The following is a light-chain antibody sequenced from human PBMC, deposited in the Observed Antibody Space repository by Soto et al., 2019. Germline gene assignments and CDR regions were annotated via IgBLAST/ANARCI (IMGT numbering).Light chain of an antibody. CDR3: QAWDISTGV. CDR1: KLGDKY. J-gene: IGLJ1*01. Sequence: SYELTQPPSVSVSPGQTASITYSGDKLGDKYACWYQQKPGQSPVLVIYQDSKRPSGIPERFSGSNSGNTATLTISGTQAMDEADYYCQAWDISTGVFGTGTKLTVL. CDR2: QDS. V-gene: IGLV3-1*01.